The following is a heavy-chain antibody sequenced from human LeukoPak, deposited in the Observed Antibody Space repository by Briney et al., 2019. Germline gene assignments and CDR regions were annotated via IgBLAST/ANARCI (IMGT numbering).Heavy chain of an antibody. CDR3: AKGSDSSGYIGLDAFDI. J-gene: IGHJ3*02. CDR1: GFTFSSYC. D-gene: IGHD3-22*01. CDR2: ISYDGSNK. Sequence: PGGSLRLSCAASGFTFSSYCMHWVRQAPGKGLEGVAIISYDGSNKYYADSVKGRFSISRDNAKNSLYLQMNSLRAEDMAFYYCAKGSDSSGYIGLDAFDIWGQGTMVTVSS. V-gene: IGHV3-30*18.